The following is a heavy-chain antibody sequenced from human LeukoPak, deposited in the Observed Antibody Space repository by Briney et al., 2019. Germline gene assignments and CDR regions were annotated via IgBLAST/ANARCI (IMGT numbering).Heavy chain of an antibody. J-gene: IGHJ6*02. CDR2: ISYDGSNK. Sequence: GRSLRLSCAASGFTFSSYGMHWVRQAPGKGLEWVAVISYDGSNKYYADSVKGRFTISRDNSKNTLYLQMNSLRAEDTAVYYCAKLPLSWYKYYYGMDVWGQGTTVTVSS. D-gene: IGHD6-13*01. CDR1: GFTFSSYG. CDR3: AKLPLSWYKYYYGMDV. V-gene: IGHV3-30*18.